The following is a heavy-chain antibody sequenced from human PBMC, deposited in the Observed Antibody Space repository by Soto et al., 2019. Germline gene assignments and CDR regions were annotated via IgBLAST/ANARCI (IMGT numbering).Heavy chain of an antibody. CDR1: GGSISSGDYY. J-gene: IGHJ5*02. Sequence: SETLSLTCTVSGGSISSGDYYWSRIRQPPGKGLEWIGYIYYSGSTYYNPSLKSRVTISVDTSKNQFPLKLSSVTAADTAVYYCAREIRSSGYYYGSSGWFDPWGQGTLVTVSS. CDR3: AREIRSSGYYYGSSGWFDP. D-gene: IGHD3-22*01. V-gene: IGHV4-30-4*01. CDR2: IYYSGST.